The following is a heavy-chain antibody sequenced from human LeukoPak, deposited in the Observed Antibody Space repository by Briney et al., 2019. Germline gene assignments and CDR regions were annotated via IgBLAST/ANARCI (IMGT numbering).Heavy chain of an antibody. D-gene: IGHD6-13*01. J-gene: IGHJ4*02. V-gene: IGHV4-30-2*01. CDR1: GGSISSGGYY. Sequence: PSQTLSLTCTVSGGSISSGGYYWSRIRQPPGKGLEWIGYIYHSGSTYYNPSLKSRVNISVDRSKNQFSLKLSSVTAADTAVYYCAGIAAAGDFDYWGQGTLVTVSS. CDR2: IYHSGST. CDR3: AGIAAAGDFDY.